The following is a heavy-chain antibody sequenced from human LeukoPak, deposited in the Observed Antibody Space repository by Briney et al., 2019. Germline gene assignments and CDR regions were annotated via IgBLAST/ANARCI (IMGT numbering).Heavy chain of an antibody. V-gene: IGHV3-7*01. CDR2: IKQDGSEK. CDR3: APHVSSGSYGADPRHVRAYYFDY. Sequence: PGGSLRLSCAASGFTFSSYWMSWVRQAPGKGLEWVANIKQDGSEKYYVDSVKGRFTISRDNAKNSLYLQMNSLRAEDTAVYYCAPHVSSGSYGADPRHVRAYYFDYWGQGTLVTVSS. J-gene: IGHJ4*02. D-gene: IGHD1-26*01. CDR1: GFTFSSYW.